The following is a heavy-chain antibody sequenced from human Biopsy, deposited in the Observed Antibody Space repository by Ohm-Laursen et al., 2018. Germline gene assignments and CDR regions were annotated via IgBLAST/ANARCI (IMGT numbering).Heavy chain of an antibody. J-gene: IGHJ6*04. D-gene: IGHD1-26*01. CDR2: IFYDGSNT. Sequence: SLRLSCSASGFTFNNYGMHWVRQAPGKGLEWVAFIFYDGSNTYYADSVKGRFTISRDNSMDTLYLQMSSLRAEDTAVYYCAKNKYNSTTIGSFNMDVWGKGTTVAVSS. V-gene: IGHV3-30*18. CDR3: AKNKYNSTTIGSFNMDV. CDR1: GFTFNNYG.